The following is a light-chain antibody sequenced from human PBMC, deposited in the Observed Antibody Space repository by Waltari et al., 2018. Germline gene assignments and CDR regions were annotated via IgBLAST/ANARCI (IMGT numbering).Light chain of an antibody. J-gene: IGLJ3*02. Sequence: QSVLTQPPSVSGTPGQRVPVSCSGSSSKIGTTTLNCYQQFPGLAPKLLIRRNFQRPSGVPDRSAGSNSGTSASLAISGLQSEDEATYYCAAGDDTLNVPVFGGGTKLTVL. CDR2: RNF. CDR1: SSKIGTTT. V-gene: IGLV1-44*01. CDR3: AAGDDTLNVPV.